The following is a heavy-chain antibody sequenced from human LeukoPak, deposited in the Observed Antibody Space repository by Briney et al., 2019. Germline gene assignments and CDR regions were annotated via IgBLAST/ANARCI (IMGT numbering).Heavy chain of an antibody. J-gene: IGHJ5*02. Sequence: PAETLSLTCTVSGASISTYYWNWIRQPAGKGLEWVGRIYSGGSTIYNPSLKSRVTMSVDTSKNQFSLKLSSVTAADTAVYYCARRVSEVEPTLRSGENWFDPWGQGTLVTVSS. CDR1: GASISTYY. CDR2: IYSGGST. V-gene: IGHV4-4*07. CDR3: ARRVSEVEPTLRSGENWFDP. D-gene: IGHD1-26*01.